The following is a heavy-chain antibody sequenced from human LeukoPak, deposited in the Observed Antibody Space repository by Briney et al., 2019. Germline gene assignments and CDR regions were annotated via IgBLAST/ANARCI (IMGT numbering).Heavy chain of an antibody. Sequence: SETLSLTCAVYGGSFSGYYWSWIRQPPGKGLEWIGEINHSGSTSYNPSLKSRVTISVDTSKNQFSLKLSSVTAADTAVCYCARGRPNLYCSSTSCYHYYYYGMDVWGQGTTVTVSS. CDR1: GGSFSGYY. D-gene: IGHD2-2*01. J-gene: IGHJ6*02. V-gene: IGHV4-34*01. CDR2: INHSGST. CDR3: ARGRPNLYCSSTSCYHYYYYGMDV.